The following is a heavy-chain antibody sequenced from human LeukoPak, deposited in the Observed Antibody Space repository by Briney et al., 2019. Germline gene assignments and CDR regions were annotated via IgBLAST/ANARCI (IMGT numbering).Heavy chain of an antibody. Sequence: GGTLRLSCAASGFTFSSYGMSWVRQAPGKGLEWVSAISGSGGSTYYADSVKGRFTISRDNSKNTLYLQMNSLRVEDTAVYYCAKHAFDIVVVIGPNIWFAPWGQGALVTVSS. CDR2: ISGSGGST. D-gene: IGHD3-22*01. CDR1: GFTFSSYG. J-gene: IGHJ5*02. V-gene: IGHV3-23*01. CDR3: AKHAFDIVVVIGPNIWFAP.